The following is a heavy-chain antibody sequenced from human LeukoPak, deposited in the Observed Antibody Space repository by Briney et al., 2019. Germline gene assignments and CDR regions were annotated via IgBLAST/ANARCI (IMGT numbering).Heavy chain of an antibody. CDR1: GFTFSSYG. Sequence: GGSLRLSCAASGFTFSSYGMSWVRQAPGKGLEWVSAIRGGGGSAYYADSVKGRFTISRDNSKNTLYLQINSLKTEDTAVYYCTTGFYFIDVWGKGTTVTVSS. CDR2: IRGGGGSA. CDR3: TTGFYFIDV. V-gene: IGHV3-23*01. J-gene: IGHJ6*03.